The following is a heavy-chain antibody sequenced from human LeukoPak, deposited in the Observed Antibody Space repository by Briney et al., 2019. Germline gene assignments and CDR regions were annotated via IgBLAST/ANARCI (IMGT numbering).Heavy chain of an antibody. J-gene: IGHJ5*02. D-gene: IGHD3-3*01. V-gene: IGHV3-49*04. CDR2: IRSKAYGGTT. CDR1: GFTFGDYA. CDR3: TRDRSHITIFGGFDP. Sequence: GGSLRLSCTASGFTFGDYAMSWVRQAPGKGLEWVGFIRSKAYGGTTEYAASVKGRFTISRDDSKSIAYLQMNSLKTEDTAVYYCTRDRSHITIFGGFDPWGQGTLVTVSS.